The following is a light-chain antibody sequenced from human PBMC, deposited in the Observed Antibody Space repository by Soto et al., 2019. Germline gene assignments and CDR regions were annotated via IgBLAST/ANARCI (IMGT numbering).Light chain of an antibody. J-gene: IGKJ2*01. CDR2: GAS. CDR3: QQYGSLYT. V-gene: IGKV3-20*01. Sequence: EIVLTQSPGTLSLSPGERATLSCRASQSVGSSYLAWYQQKPGQAPRLLIYGASRRATGTPDSFSGSGSGTDFTITISRLEHEDVALYYHQQYGSLYTFGQGTKLEIK. CDR1: QSVGSSY.